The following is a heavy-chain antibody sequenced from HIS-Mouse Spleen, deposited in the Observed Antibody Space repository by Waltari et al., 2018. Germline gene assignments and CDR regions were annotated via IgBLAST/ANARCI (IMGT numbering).Heavy chain of an antibody. V-gene: IGHV4-38-2*02. CDR2: IYHSGST. D-gene: IGHD3-3*01. CDR1: GYSISSGYY. CDR3: ARVVSSVLRFLEWNWFDP. Sequence: QVQLQESGPGLVKPSETLSLTCTVSGYSISSGYYWGWIRQPPGKGLEWIGSIYHSGSTYSSPSLKSRVTISVDTSKNQFSLKLSSVTAADTAVYYCARVVSSVLRFLEWNWFDPWGQGTLVTVSS. J-gene: IGHJ5*02.